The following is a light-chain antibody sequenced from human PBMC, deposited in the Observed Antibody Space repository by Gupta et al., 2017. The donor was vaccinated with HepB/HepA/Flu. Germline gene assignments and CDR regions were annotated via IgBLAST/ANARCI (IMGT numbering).Light chain of an antibody. CDR2: KAS. J-gene: IGKJ1*01. V-gene: IGKV1-5*03. Sequence: DIQMTQSPSTLSASVGDTVTITCRATQSVGSWLAWYQQKPGKTPKLLIYKASSLGSGVPSRFSGSGFGTEFTLTISSLQPDDFATYYCQQYETFSWTFGQGTKVEI. CDR3: QQYETFSWT. CDR1: QSVGSW.